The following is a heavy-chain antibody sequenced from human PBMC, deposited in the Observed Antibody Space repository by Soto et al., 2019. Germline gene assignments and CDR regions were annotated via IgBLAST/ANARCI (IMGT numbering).Heavy chain of an antibody. CDR3: AHRAGINCNWNGGFFDY. V-gene: IGHV2-5*02. CDR1: GFSLSARPVG. CDR2: IYWDDDK. D-gene: IGHD1-1*01. Sequence: QITLKESGPTRVKPTQTLMLTCTFSGFSLSARPVGVAWIRQPPGKALERLAIIYWDDDKRYSPSLMSRLTITKASSNNQVDQTMTNMDPVDTAIYYCAHRAGINCNWNGGFFDYWGQGALVTVSS. J-gene: IGHJ4*02.